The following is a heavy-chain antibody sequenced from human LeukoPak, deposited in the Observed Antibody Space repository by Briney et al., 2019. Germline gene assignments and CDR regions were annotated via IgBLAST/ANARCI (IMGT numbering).Heavy chain of an antibody. J-gene: IGHJ4*02. Sequence: PSETLSLTCTVSGGSINNYYWSWIRQPPGKGLEWIGSIYYSGSTYYNPSLKSRVTISVDTSKNQFSLKLSSVTAADTAVYYCASQEGLWTGDYWGQGTLVTVSS. CDR2: IYYSGST. V-gene: IGHV4-59*05. CDR1: GGSINNYY. CDR3: ASQEGLWTGDY. D-gene: IGHD4/OR15-4a*01.